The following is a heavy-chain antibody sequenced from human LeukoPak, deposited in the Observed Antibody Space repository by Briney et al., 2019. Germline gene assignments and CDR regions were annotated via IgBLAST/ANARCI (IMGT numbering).Heavy chain of an antibody. V-gene: IGHV1-2*02. CDR1: GYTFTSYY. D-gene: IGHD3-22*01. J-gene: IGHJ6*03. CDR2: INPNSGGT. Sequence: ASVKVSCKASGYTFTSYYMHWVRQAPGQGLEWMGWINPNSGGTYYAQKFQGRVTMTRDTSISTAYMELSRLGSDDTAVYYCARDYYDSSAKGEPYYYMDVWGKGTTVTISS. CDR3: ARDYYDSSAKGEPYYYMDV.